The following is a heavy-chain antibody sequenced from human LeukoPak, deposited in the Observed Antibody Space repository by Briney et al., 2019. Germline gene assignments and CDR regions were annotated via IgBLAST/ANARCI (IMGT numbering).Heavy chain of an antibody. CDR3: VRRMVGAIRPFDY. Sequence: SETLSLTCTVSGGSISSGDYYWSWIRQPPGKGLEWIGYMYYSWSTYYNPSLKSRVTISVDTSKNQFSLKLSSVTAADTAVYYCVRRMVGAIRPFDYWGQGTLVTVSS. D-gene: IGHD1-26*01. CDR2: MYYSWST. V-gene: IGHV4-30-4*01. CDR1: GGSISSGDYY. J-gene: IGHJ4*02.